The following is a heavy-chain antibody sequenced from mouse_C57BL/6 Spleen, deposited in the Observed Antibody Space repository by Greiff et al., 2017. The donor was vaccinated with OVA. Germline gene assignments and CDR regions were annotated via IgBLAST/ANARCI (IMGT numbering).Heavy chain of an antibody. V-gene: IGHV1-61*01. CDR1: GYTFTSYW. Sequence: QVQLQQPGAELVRPGSSVKLSCKASGYTFTSYWMDWVKQRPGQGLEWIGNIYPSDSETHYNQKFKDKATLTVDKSSSPAYMQLSSLTSEDSAVYYCARSIYGGYWGDYWGQGTTLTVSS. J-gene: IGHJ2*01. CDR2: IYPSDSET. CDR3: ARSIYGGYWGDY. D-gene: IGHD2-3*01.